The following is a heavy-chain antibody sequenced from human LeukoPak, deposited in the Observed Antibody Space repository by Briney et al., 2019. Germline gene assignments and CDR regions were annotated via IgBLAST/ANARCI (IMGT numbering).Heavy chain of an antibody. J-gene: IGHJ4*02. CDR1: GFTFSSYA. Sequence: GGSLRLSCAASGFTFSSYAMHWVRQAPGKGLEWVANIKHDGSDIHYVDSVKGRFTISRDNAQSSLFLQMSSLRREDTAVYYCARGPSTTLTTRWGQGTLVAVSS. CDR2: IKHDGSDI. D-gene: IGHD4-17*01. CDR3: ARGPSTTLTTR. V-gene: IGHV3-7*01.